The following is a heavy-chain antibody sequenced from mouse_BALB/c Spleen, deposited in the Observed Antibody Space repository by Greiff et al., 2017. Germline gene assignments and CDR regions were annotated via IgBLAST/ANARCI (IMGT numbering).Heavy chain of an antibody. CDR2: ISSGGSYT. V-gene: IGHV5-9-4*01. J-gene: IGHJ4*01. D-gene: IGHD2-3*01. CDR1: GFTFSSYA. Sequence: EVQVVESGGGLVKPGGSLKLSCAASGFTFSSYAMSWVRQSPEKRLEWVAEISSGGSYTYYPDTVTGRFTISRDNAKNTLYLEMSSLRSEDTAMYYCARGGYYDGYSHAMDYWGQGTSVTVSS. CDR3: ARGGYYDGYSHAMDY.